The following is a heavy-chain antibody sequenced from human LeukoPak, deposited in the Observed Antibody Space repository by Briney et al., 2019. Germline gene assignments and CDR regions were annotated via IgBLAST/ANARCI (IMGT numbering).Heavy chain of an antibody. CDR1: GFTFSRYS. CDR3: AREGGCSSTSCQNTWFDP. Sequence: GGSLRLSCAASGFTFSRYSMSWVRQAPGKGLEWVSSISGSSSYIYYADSVKGRFTISRDNAKNSLYLQMNSLRAEDTAVYYCAREGGCSSTSCQNTWFDPWGQGTLVTVSS. CDR2: ISGSSSYI. D-gene: IGHD2-2*01. J-gene: IGHJ5*02. V-gene: IGHV3-21*01.